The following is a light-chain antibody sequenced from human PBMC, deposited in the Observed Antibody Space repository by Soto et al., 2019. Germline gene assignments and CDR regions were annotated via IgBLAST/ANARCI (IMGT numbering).Light chain of an antibody. CDR3: QQYAASPRT. J-gene: IGKJ1*01. CDR2: GAS. CDR1: QSVSRNY. V-gene: IGKV3-20*01. Sequence: DIVLTQSPGTLSLSLGERATLSCRASQSVSRNYLAWFQQKPGQAPRLLIYGASDRATGIPDRFSGSGSGADFSLTISRLEPEDFAVYYCQQYAASPRTFGQGTKVDIK.